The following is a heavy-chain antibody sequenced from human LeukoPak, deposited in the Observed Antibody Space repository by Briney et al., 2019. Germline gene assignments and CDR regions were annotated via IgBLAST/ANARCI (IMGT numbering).Heavy chain of an antibody. CDR1: GDSISTYY. J-gene: IGHJ4*02. Sequence: SETLSLTCTVSGDSISTYYWSWIRQPPGKGLEWIGYIHYSGSTNYNPSLRSRVTISVDTSKNQFSLKLSSATAAATAVYFCARRAINSVMFDYWGQGALVTVSS. CDR2: IHYSGST. D-gene: IGHD3-16*01. V-gene: IGHV4-59*08. CDR3: ARRAINSVMFDY.